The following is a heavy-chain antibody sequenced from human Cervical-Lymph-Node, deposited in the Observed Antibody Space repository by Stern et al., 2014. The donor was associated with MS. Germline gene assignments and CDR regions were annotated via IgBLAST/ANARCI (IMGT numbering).Heavy chain of an antibody. J-gene: IGHJ5*02. D-gene: IGHD3-3*01. Sequence: QLVESGPEVKKPGTSVEVSCKASGFTFISSAVHWVRQARGQRLAWRGYIVIGSGNTYCAQKVQERITITRDRSTSTVYMELNSLTSEDTAVYYCAARKVRFLESWGQGTLVTVSS. CDR1: GFTFISSA. V-gene: IGHV1-58*01. CDR3: AARKVRFLES. CDR2: IVIGSGNT.